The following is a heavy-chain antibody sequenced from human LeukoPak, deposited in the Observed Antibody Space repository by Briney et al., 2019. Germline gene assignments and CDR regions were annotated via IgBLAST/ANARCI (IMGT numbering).Heavy chain of an antibody. Sequence: SETLSLTCTVSGGSISSYYWSWIRQPPGKGLEWIGYIYYSGSTNYNPSLKSRVTISVDTSKNQFSLKLSSVTAADTAVYYCARRGALRLRNYYYYYMDVWGKGTTVTISS. CDR2: IYYSGST. V-gene: IGHV4-59*12. D-gene: IGHD2-15*01. J-gene: IGHJ6*03. CDR1: GGSISSYY. CDR3: ARRGALRLRNYYYYYMDV.